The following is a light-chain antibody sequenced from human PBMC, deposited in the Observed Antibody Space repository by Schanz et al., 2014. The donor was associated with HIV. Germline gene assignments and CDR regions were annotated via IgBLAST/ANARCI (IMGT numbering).Light chain of an antibody. CDR1: QSVSTTY. Sequence: EIVLTQSPGTLSLSPGERATLSCRASQSVSTTYLAWYQHKPGQAPRLLIYGASTRVTGIPARFSGSGSGTEFTLTISSLQSEDFAVYYCQQYNDWPPITFGQGTRLEIK. J-gene: IGKJ5*01. CDR2: GAS. V-gene: IGKV3-15*01. CDR3: QQYNDWPPIT.